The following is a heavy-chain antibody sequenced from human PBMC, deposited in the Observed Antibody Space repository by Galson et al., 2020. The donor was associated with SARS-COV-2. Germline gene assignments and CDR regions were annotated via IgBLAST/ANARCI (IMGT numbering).Heavy chain of an antibody. J-gene: IGHJ3*02. V-gene: IGHV3-48*03. D-gene: IGHD2-15*01. Sequence: GESLKISCAGSGFTFSSYEMNWVRQAPGKGLEWVSYISGSGTNMYYADSVKGRFTISRDNARSSLYLQMTSLRAEDTAVYYCASPYLAAASFFGAFDIWGVGTMVTVSS. CDR2: ISGSGTNM. CDR3: ASPYLAAASFFGAFDI. CDR1: GFTFSSYE.